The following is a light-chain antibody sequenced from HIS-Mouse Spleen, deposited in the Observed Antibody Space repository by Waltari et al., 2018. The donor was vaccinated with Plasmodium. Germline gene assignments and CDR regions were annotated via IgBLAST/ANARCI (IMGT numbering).Light chain of an antibody. V-gene: IGKV3-15*01. CDR3: QQYNNWPPLT. CDR1: QSVSSN. Sequence: EIVMTQSPATLSVSPGERATISCRASQSVSSNLAWYQQNPGQAPRLLIYGASTRATGIPARFSGSGSGTEFTLTISSMQSEDFAVYYCQQYNNWPPLTFGGGTKVEIK. CDR2: GAS. J-gene: IGKJ4*01.